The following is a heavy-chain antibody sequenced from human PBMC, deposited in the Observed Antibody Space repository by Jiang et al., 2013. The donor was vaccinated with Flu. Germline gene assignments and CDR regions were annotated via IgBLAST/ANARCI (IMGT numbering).Heavy chain of an antibody. Sequence: SRVTISVDTSKNQFSLKLSSVTAADTAVYYCARHDFWSGYYSAYYFDYWGQGTLVTVSS. V-gene: IGHV4-39*01. CDR3: ARHDFWSGYYSAYYFDY. J-gene: IGHJ4*02. D-gene: IGHD3-3*01.